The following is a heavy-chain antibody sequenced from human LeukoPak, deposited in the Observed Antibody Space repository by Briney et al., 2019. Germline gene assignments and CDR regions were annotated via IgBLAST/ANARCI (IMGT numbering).Heavy chain of an antibody. D-gene: IGHD3-10*01. Sequence: PSETLSLTCTVSGGSISSSSYYWGWIRQPPGTGLEWIGSIYYSGSTYYNPSLKSRVTISVDTSKNQFSLKLSSVTAADTAVYFCARQLYVSGSYYAPMDVWGKGTTVTISS. CDR3: ARQLYVSGSYYAPMDV. CDR2: IYYSGST. J-gene: IGHJ6*03. V-gene: IGHV4-39*01. CDR1: GGSISSSSYY.